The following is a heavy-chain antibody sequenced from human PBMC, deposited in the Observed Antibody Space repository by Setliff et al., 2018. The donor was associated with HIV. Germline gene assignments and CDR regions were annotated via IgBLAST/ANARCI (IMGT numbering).Heavy chain of an antibody. J-gene: IGHJ6*03. CDR2: IAPRDSYT. D-gene: IGHD6-19*01. CDR3: ARLEVAGAYSYYYMDV. V-gene: IGHV5-10-1*01. Sequence: GESLKLSCKVSAYSSTTSWITWVRQMPGKGLEWMGRIAPRDSYTDYSPSFEGHVTISFDKSVSTAYLQWSSLKASDTAMYYCARLEVAGAYSYYYMDVWGKGTTVTVSS. CDR1: AYSSTTSW.